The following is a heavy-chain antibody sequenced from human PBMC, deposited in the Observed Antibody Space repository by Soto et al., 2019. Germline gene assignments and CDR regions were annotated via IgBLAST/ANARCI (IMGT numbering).Heavy chain of an antibody. CDR3: ARPRASGDYVFSGDFQH. J-gene: IGHJ1*01. D-gene: IGHD4-17*01. CDR2: INHSGST. CDR1: GGSFSGYY. V-gene: IGHV4-34*01. Sequence: SETLSLTCAVYGGSFSGYYWSWIRQPPGKGLEWIGEINHSGSTNYNPSLKSRVTISVDTSKNQFSLKLSSVTAADTAVYYCARPRASGDYVFSGDFQHWGQGTLVTVSS.